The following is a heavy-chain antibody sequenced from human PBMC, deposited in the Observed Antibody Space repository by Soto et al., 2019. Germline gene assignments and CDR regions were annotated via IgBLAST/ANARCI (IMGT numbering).Heavy chain of an antibody. CDR2: FDPEDGET. CDR3: AIRSGSYYNWFDP. V-gene: IGHV1-24*01. Sequence: ASVKVSCKVCGYTLTELSMHWVRQAPGKGLEWMGGFDPEDGETIYAQKFQGRVTMTEDTSTDTAYMELSSLRSEDTAVYYCAIRSGSYYNWFDPWGQGTLVTVSS. D-gene: IGHD3-10*01. CDR1: GYTLTELS. J-gene: IGHJ5*02.